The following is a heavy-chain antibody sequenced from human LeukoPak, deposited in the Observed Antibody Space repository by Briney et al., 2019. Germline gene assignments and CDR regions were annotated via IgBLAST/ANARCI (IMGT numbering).Heavy chain of an antibody. D-gene: IGHD3-3*01. V-gene: IGHV4-59*08. CDR3: ARHVTISIYYYYYMDV. Sequence: SETLSLTCTVSGGSISSYYWSWIRQPPGKGLEWIGYIYYSGSTNYNPSLKSRVTISVETSKNQFSLKLSSVTAADTAVYYCARHVTISIYYYYYMDVWGKGTTVTVSS. CDR2: IYYSGST. CDR1: GGSISSYY. J-gene: IGHJ6*03.